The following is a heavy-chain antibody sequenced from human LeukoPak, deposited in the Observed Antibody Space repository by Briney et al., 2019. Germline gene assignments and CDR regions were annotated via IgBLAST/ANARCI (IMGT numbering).Heavy chain of an antibody. CDR2: IHRGGNT. D-gene: IGHD3-16*01. J-gene: IGHJ4*02. V-gene: IGHV3-66*01. CDR1: GFTVSGNY. CDR3: ARDPGLGVDYGDY. Sequence: PGGSLRLSCAASGFTVSGNYMSWVRQAPGKGLEWLSVIHRGGNTYYADSVKGRSTISRDSSKNTVFLQMDSLRAEDTAVYYCARDPGLGVDYGDYWGQGTLVTVSS.